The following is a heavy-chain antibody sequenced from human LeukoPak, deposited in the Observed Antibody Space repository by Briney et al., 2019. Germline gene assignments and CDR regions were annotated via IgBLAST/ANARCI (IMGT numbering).Heavy chain of an antibody. J-gene: IGHJ4*02. D-gene: IGHD3-3*01. CDR1: RFPFSSYA. Sequence: AGGSLRLSCAASRFPFSSYAMSWVRQAPGKGLEWVSGSGSGGSTYYADSVKGRFTISRDNSKNTLYLQMNSLRAEDTAVYYCAKDFWSGYYPNYWGQGTLVTVSS. V-gene: IGHV3-23*01. CDR3: AKDFWSGYYPNY. CDR2: SGSGGST.